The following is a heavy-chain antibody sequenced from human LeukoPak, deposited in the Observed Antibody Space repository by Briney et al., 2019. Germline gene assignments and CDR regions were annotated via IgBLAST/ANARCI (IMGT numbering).Heavy chain of an antibody. J-gene: IGHJ4*02. CDR1: GGSISSYY. CDR3: ARYYYDSSGYYSWYYFDY. D-gene: IGHD3-22*01. V-gene: IGHV4-4*09. CDR2: IYTSGST. Sequence: SETLSLTCTVSGGSISSYYWSWIRQPPGKGLEWTGYIYTSGSTNYNPSLKSRVTISVDTSKNQFSLKLSSVTAADTAVYYCARYYYDSSGYYSWYYFDYWGQGTLVTVSS.